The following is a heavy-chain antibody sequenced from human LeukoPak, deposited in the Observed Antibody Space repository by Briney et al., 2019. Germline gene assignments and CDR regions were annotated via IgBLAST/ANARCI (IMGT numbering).Heavy chain of an antibody. CDR3: ARARFQYDSSGYLGY. J-gene: IGHJ4*02. CDR2: ISSSSSYI. D-gene: IGHD3-22*01. V-gene: IGHV3-21*01. CDR1: GFTFSSYS. Sequence: GGSLRLSCAASGFTFSSYSMNWVRHAPGKGLEWVSSISSSSSYIYYADSVKGRFTISRDNAKNSLYLQMNSLRAEDTAVYYCARARFQYDSSGYLGYWGQGTLVTVSS.